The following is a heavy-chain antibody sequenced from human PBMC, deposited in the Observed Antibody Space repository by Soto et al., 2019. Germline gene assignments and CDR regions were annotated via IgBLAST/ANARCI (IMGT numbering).Heavy chain of an antibody. Sequence: GGSLRLSCAASGFTFSSYSMNWVRQAPGKGLEWVSSISSSSSYIYYADSVKGRFTISRDNAKNSLYLQMNSLRAEDTAVYYCARVHYYDSSGYYPPGGMDVWGQGTTVTVSS. CDR1: GFTFSSYS. CDR2: ISSSSSYI. D-gene: IGHD3-22*01. J-gene: IGHJ6*02. CDR3: ARVHYYDSSGYYPPGGMDV. V-gene: IGHV3-21*01.